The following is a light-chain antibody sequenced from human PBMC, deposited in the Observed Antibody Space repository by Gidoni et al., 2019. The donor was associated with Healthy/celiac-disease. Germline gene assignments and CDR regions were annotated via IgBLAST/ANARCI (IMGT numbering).Light chain of an antibody. Sequence: GTPKEKVTITCRASQSIGSSLHWYQQKPDKSPKLLIKYASRSFSGVPSSFSGSGSGTDFTLTINSLEAEDAATYYCHQSSSLPQTFGQGTKVEIK. J-gene: IGKJ1*01. CDR1: QSIGSS. V-gene: IGKV6-21*01. CDR2: YAS. CDR3: HQSSSLPQT.